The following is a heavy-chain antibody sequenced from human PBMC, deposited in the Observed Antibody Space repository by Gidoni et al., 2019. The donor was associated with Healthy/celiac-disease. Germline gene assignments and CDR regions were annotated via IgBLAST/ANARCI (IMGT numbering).Heavy chain of an antibody. CDR1: GFTFSSCG. Sequence: QVQLVESGGGGVQPGRSLRLTCAAAGFTFSSCGMHWVRQAPGKGLEWVAVISYDGSTKYYADSVKGRFTISRDNSKNTLYLQMNSLRAEDTAVYYCAKDFSVEMATINYFDYWGQGTLVTVSS. D-gene: IGHD5-12*01. J-gene: IGHJ4*02. V-gene: IGHV3-30*18. CDR3: AKDFSVEMATINYFDY. CDR2: ISYDGSTK.